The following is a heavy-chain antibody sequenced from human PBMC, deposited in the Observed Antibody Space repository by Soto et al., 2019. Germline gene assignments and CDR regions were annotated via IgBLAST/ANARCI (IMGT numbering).Heavy chain of an antibody. D-gene: IGHD6-13*01. CDR1: GGSFSGYY. CDR2: INHSGST. J-gene: IGHJ3*02. CDR3: ARGFPPLYSSSRHGAFDI. V-gene: IGHV4-34*01. Sequence: PSETLSLTCAVYGGSFSGYYWSWIRQPPGKGLEWIGEINHSGSTNYNPSLKSRVTISVDTSKNQFSLKLSSVTAADTAVYYFARGFPPLYSSSRHGAFDIWGQGTMVTVSS.